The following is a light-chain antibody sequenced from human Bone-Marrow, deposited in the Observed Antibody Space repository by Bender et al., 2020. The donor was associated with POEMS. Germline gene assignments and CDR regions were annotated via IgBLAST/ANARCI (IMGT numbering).Light chain of an antibody. CDR1: NIGTKS. CDR3: QVWDGSSDHVI. CDR2: YDS. J-gene: IGLJ2*01. Sequence: YVLTQPPSMSVAPGETARIACGGDNIGTKSVQWYRQRPGQAPVLVIYYDSDRPSEIPDRISASNSGNTATLTISRVEAGDGADYYCQVWDGSSDHVIFGGGTRLTVL. V-gene: IGLV3-21*04.